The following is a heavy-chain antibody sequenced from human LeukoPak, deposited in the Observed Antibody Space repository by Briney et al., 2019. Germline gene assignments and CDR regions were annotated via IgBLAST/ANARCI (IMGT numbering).Heavy chain of an antibody. D-gene: IGHD2-2*01. CDR2: ISSSRSYK. CDR3: ARVLPAPVDYYYMDV. J-gene: IGHJ6*03. CDR1: GFTFSSYS. Sequence: GGSLRLSCAASGFTFSSYSMNWVRQAPGKVLEWVSSISSSRSYKYYADSLKGRFTISRDNAKNSLYLQMNSLTAEDTAVYYCARVLPAPVDYYYMDVWGKGTTVTVSS. V-gene: IGHV3-21*01.